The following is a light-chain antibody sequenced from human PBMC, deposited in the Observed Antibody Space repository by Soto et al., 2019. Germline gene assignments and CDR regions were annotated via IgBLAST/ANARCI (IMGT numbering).Light chain of an antibody. J-gene: IGKJ2*01. Sequence: EIVLTQSPGTLSLSPGERATLSCRASQSVSSSYLGWYQQKPGQAPRLLIYGASSRATGIPDRFSGSGSGTYFTLTISRLDPEDFAVYYCQQYGSSSLYTFGQGTNLEIK. V-gene: IGKV3-20*01. CDR1: QSVSSSY. CDR2: GAS. CDR3: QQYGSSSLYT.